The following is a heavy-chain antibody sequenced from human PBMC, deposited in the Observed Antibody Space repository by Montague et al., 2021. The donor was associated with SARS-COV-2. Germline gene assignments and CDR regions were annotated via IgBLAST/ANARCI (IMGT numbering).Heavy chain of an antibody. V-gene: IGHV3-30-3*01. J-gene: IGHJ4*02. D-gene: IGHD2/OR15-2a*01. Sequence: SLRLSCAASGFTFTSYSMNWVRQAPVKGLEALSVISSDGSHKYYADSVQGRFTISRDNSRNTLYLQMNSLRPEDTAVYYCARDLLRHKGGFDSWGQGTLVTVSS. CDR2: ISSDGSHK. CDR1: GFTFTSYS. CDR3: ARDLLRHKGGFDS.